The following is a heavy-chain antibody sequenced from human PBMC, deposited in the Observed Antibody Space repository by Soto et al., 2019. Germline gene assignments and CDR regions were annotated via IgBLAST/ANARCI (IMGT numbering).Heavy chain of an antibody. CDR2: IWYDGSNK. D-gene: IGHD5-12*01. CDR3: ARDPNHYSGYQPNFLDF. CDR1: GFTFSSYG. V-gene: IGHV3-33*01. J-gene: IGHJ4*01. Sequence: GGSLRLSCAASGFTFSSYGMHWVRQAPGKGLEWVAVIWYDGSNKYYAGSVKGRFTISRDNSKNTLYLQIDGLRAEDTAVYYCARDPNHYSGYQPNFLDFRGHGTLVTV.